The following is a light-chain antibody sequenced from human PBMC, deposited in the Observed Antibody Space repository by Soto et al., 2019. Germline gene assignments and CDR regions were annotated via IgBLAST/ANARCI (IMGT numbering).Light chain of an antibody. CDR1: QSITNS. CDR3: QQGHSMPFT. Sequence: DIQMTQSPSSLSASVGDRVTITCRASQSITNSLNWYQHKPGKAPTLVVYAASSLQSGVPSRFSGSGSGTDFTLTTSSLQPEDFATYFCQQGHSMPFTFGPGT. V-gene: IGKV1-39*01. CDR2: AAS. J-gene: IGKJ3*01.